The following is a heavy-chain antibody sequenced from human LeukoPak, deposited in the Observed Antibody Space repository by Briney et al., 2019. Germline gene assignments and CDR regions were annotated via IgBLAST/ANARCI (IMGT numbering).Heavy chain of an antibody. CDR1: GGSISSSSYY. CDR3: ARRWFGELPDY. J-gene: IGHJ4*02. V-gene: IGHV4-61*01. Sequence: SETLSLTCTVSGGSISSSSYYWSWIRQPPGKGLEWIGYIYYSESTNYNPSLKSRVTISVDTSKNQFSLKLSSVTAADTAVYYCARRWFGELPDYWGQGTLVTVSS. D-gene: IGHD3-10*01. CDR2: IYYSEST.